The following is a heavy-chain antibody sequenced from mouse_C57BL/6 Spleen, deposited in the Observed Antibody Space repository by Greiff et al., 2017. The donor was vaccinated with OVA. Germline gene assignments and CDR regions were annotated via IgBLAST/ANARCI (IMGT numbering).Heavy chain of an antibody. CDR3: ATNYYGSSLDY. D-gene: IGHD1-1*01. V-gene: IGHV1-82*01. Sequence: QVQLKESGPELVKPGASVKISCKASGYAFSSSWMNWVKQRPGQGLEWIGRIYPGDGDTNYNGKFKGKAKLTADKSSSTASMQLSSLTSEDSAVYFCATNYYGSSLDYWGQGTTLTVSS. J-gene: IGHJ2*01. CDR2: IYPGDGDT. CDR1: GYAFSSSW.